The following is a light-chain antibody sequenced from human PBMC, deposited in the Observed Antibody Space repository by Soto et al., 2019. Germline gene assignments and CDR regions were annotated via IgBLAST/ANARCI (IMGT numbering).Light chain of an antibody. CDR3: LQHNGYPFT. V-gene: IGKV1-17*01. Sequence: DIQMTQSPSSLSAPVGDRVTITCRASQGIGDALGWFQQRPGKAPKRLIYAASTLESGVPSRFSGSRSGTEFTLTISSLQPEDYATYYCLQHNGYPFTFGPGTKVDIK. J-gene: IGKJ3*01. CDR1: QGIGDA. CDR2: AAS.